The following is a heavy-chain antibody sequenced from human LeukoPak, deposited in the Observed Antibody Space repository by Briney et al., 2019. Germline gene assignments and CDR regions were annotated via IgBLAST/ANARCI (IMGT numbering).Heavy chain of an antibody. CDR3: ARVPILTGYYKDAFDI. CDR1: GGSFSGYY. CDR2: INHSGST. D-gene: IGHD3-9*01. Sequence: SETLSLTCAVYGGSFSGYYWSWIRQPPGKGLEWIGEINHSGSTNYNPSLKSRVTISVDTSKNQFSLKLSSVTAADTAVYYCARVPILTGYYKDAFDIWGQGTMVTVPS. V-gene: IGHV4-34*01. J-gene: IGHJ3*02.